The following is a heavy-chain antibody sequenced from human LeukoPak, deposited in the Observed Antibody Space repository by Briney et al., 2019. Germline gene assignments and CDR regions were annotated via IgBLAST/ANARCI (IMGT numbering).Heavy chain of an antibody. J-gene: IGHJ5*02. V-gene: IGHV7-4-1*02. CDR3: ARYRPKGGNYVGGPNWFDP. CDR1: GYTFTSYA. D-gene: IGHD1-7*01. Sequence: VASVTVSCKASGYTFTSYAMNWVRQAPGQGLEWMGWINTNTGNPTYAQGFTGRFVFSLDTSVSTAYLQISSLKAEDTAVYYCARYRPKGGNYVGGPNWFDPWGQGTLVTVSS. CDR2: INTNTGNP.